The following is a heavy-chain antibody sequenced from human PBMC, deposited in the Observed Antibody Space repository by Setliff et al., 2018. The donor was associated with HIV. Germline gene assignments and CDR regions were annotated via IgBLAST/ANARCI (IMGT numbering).Heavy chain of an antibody. CDR2: ISSSGSII. D-gene: IGHD1-26*01. CDR1: GFTFSDYY. CDR3: AREWLGATERYYFDY. Sequence: GGSLRLSCAASGFTFSDYYMSWIRQAPGKGLEWVSYISSSGSIIYYADTLKGRFTISRDNAKNSLYLQMNSLGAEDTAVYYCAREWLGATERYYFDYWGQGTLVTVSS. J-gene: IGHJ4*02. V-gene: IGHV3-11*01.